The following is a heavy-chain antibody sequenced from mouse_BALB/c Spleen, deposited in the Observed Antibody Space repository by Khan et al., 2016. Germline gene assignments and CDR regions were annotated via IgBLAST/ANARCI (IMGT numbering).Heavy chain of an antibody. CDR1: GFTFSSFG. CDR2: ISSGSSTI. J-gene: IGHJ4*01. CDR3: AREPYAMDS. Sequence: EVERVESGGGLVQPGGSRKLSCAASGFTFSSFGMHWVRQAPEKGLEWVAYISSGSSTIYYADTVKGRFPISRDNPKNTLVGQMTSLRSEDTAMYYCAREPYAMDSWGQGTSVTVSS. V-gene: IGHV5-17*02.